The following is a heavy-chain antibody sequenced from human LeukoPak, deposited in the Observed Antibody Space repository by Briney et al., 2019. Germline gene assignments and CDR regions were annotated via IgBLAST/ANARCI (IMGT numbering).Heavy chain of an antibody. Sequence: GGSLRLSCAASGFTFSSYAMSWVRQAPGKGLEWVSAISGSGSSTYYADSVKGRFTISRDNSKNTLYLQMNSLRAEDTAVYYCAKYVGEVTIFGVVIPPHSASDYWGQGTLVTVSS. D-gene: IGHD3-3*01. CDR3: AKYVGEVTIFGVVIPPHSASDY. J-gene: IGHJ4*02. CDR1: GFTFSSYA. CDR2: ISGSGSST. V-gene: IGHV3-23*01.